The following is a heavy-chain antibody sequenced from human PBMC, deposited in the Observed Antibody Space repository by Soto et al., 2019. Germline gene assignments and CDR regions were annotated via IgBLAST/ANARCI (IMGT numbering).Heavy chain of an antibody. V-gene: IGHV3-21*06. CDR1: GFTFRNYN. J-gene: IGHJ4*02. D-gene: IGHD2-21*01. CDR2: ISTGGAYM. Sequence: EVQLVESGGGLVKAGGSLRLFCTASGFTFRNYNMNWVRQAPGKGLEWVSSISTGGAYMFYADSVKGRLTISRDNAQNSLFLQIASPRDEDTAVYYGARDIASPGGDYFDSWGQVTLGNVSS. CDR3: ARDIASPGGDYFDS.